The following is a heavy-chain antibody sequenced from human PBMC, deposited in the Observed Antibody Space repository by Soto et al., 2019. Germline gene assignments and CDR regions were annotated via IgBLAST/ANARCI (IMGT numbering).Heavy chain of an antibody. V-gene: IGHV3-74*01. J-gene: IGHJ4*02. CDR3: ASGRGWSLFDY. Sequence: EVQLVESGGGLVQPGGSLRLSCAASGFTFSSYWMYWVRQAPGKGLVWVSRTNSDGSDTTYADSVKGRFTISRDNAKNTLYLQMNSQSAEDTAVYYCASGRGWSLFDYWGQGTLVTVSS. D-gene: IGHD6-19*01. CDR2: TNSDGSDT. CDR1: GFTFSSYW.